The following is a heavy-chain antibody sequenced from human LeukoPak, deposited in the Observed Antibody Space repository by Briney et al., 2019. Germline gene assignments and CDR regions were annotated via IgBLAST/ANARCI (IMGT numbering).Heavy chain of an antibody. J-gene: IGHJ4*02. CDR3: ANYYDSRGHYLFDF. V-gene: IGHV4-39*01. CDR2: IYYRGRT. D-gene: IGHD3-22*01. Sequence: SETLSLTCTVSGGSISRGGHYWAWIRQPPGKGLEWIGSIYYRGRTYYHPSLESRVTISVDTSQNQFSLRLTSVTAADTAVYFCANYYDSRGHYLFDFWGQGTLVTVSS. CDR1: GGSISRGGHY.